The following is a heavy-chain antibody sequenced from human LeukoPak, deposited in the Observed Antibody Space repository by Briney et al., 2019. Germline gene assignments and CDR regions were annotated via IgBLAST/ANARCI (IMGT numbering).Heavy chain of an antibody. CDR2: IYTGDSDT. V-gene: IGHV5-51*01. Sequence: GESLLISCWGSGYSFTSYWIGWLRQMPGEGLEWMGIIYTGDSDTRYSPSFQDQVTISADKSTITAYLKWSSLKAAGTDMYYCARPARGYYYYGMDVWGQGTTVTVSS. CDR3: ARPARGYYYYGMDV. D-gene: IGHD5-18*01. CDR1: GYSFTSYW. J-gene: IGHJ6*02.